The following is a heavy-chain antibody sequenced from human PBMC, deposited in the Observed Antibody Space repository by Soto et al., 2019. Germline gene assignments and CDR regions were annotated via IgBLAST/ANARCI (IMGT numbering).Heavy chain of an antibody. CDR2: IIPTFGTA. CDR1: GGTFSRYA. Sequence: SVKVSCKASGGTFSRYAITWVRQAPGQGLEWMGGIIPTFGTANYAQKFQGRVTITADEFMSTAYMELTSLRSEDTAVYYCARGHCGGDCYSEYYYVIDVWGQGTTVTVS. CDR3: ARGHCGGDCYSEYYYVIDV. D-gene: IGHD2-21*02. V-gene: IGHV1-69*13. J-gene: IGHJ6*02.